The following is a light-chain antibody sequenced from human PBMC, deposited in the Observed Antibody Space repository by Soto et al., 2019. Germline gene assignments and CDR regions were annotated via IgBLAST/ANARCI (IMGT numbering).Light chain of an antibody. Sequence: ETVLTQSPGSLSLSLGDRSTLSCRASQTVSNNYLAWYQQKPGQAPRLLIYGTSNRATGIPDRFSGGGSGTDFTLTISRLEPEDFAVYYCQQFSSYPLTFGGGTKVDIK. CDR3: QQFSSYPLT. CDR2: GTS. V-gene: IGKV3-20*01. J-gene: IGKJ4*01. CDR1: QTVSNNY.